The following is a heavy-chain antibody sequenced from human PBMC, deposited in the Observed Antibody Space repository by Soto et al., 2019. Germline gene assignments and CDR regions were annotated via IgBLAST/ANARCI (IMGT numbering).Heavy chain of an antibody. D-gene: IGHD3-16*01. J-gene: IGHJ5*02. CDR2: ISGSGSPI. CDR1: GCTFGSNE. CDR3: ARGGRFFDA. Sequence: EVQLVESGGGLVQPGGSLRLSCAAYGCTFGSNEMNWVRQAPGKGLEWLSYISGSGSPIYYANSVKGRFTISRDSAKNSLYLQMNSLRAEDTAIYFCARGGRFFDAWGQGTLVTVSS. V-gene: IGHV3-48*03.